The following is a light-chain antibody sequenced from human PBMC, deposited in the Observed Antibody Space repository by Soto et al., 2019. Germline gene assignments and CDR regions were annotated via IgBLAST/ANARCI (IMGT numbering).Light chain of an antibody. J-gene: IGKJ5*01. CDR3: QQYNAYSAT. V-gene: IGKV1-5*01. CDR1: QGISSY. Sequence: DIQMTQSPSFESASTGDRVTITCRASQGISSYLAWYQQKPGRAPKLLIYDASSLESGVPSRFSGSGSGTEFTLTITSLQPDDFATYYCQQYNAYSATFGQGTRLEIK. CDR2: DAS.